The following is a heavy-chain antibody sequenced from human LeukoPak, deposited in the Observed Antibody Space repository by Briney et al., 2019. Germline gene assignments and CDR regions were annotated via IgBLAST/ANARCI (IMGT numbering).Heavy chain of an antibody. CDR3: ARGSSPWVGYYYMDV. CDR2: IYTSGST. CDR1: GGSISSYY. Sequence: SETLSLTCTVSGGSISSYYRSWIRQPAGKGLEWIGRIYTSGSTNYNPSLKSRVTMSVDTSKHQFSLKLSSVTAADTAVYYCARGSSPWVGYYYMDVWGKGTTVTISS. V-gene: IGHV4-4*07. D-gene: IGHD6-13*01. J-gene: IGHJ6*03.